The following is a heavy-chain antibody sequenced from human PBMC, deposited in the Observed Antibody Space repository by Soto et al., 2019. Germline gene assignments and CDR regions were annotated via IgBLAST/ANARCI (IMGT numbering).Heavy chain of an antibody. D-gene: IGHD1-7*01. CDR3: ARGARNYYYFDY. Sequence: EVQLVESGGGLVQPGGSQRFSCAASGFTFSNYWMHWVRQAPGKGLVWVSRINGDGSTTNYADSVKGRFTISRDSDKNTLYLRMNSLRAEDTAVYYCARGARNYYYFDYWGQGTLVTVSS. V-gene: IGHV3-74*01. CDR2: INGDGSTT. J-gene: IGHJ4*02. CDR1: GFTFSNYW.